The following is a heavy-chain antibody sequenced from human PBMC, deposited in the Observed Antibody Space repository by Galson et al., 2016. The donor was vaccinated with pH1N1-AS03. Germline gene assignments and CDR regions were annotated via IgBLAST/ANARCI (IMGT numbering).Heavy chain of an antibody. J-gene: IGHJ4*02. D-gene: IGHD3-16*02. V-gene: IGHV4-4*02. CDR1: GGSVTSPDW. Sequence: SETLSLTCAVSGGSVTSPDWWTWVRQPPGKGLEWIGEVHYSGTTSYNPSLNSRVTMSIDKSNNQFSLNLGSVSAADTAVYFCASAGYHTPGYHYWGQGALVTVSS. CDR3: ASAGYHTPGYHY. CDR2: VHYSGTT.